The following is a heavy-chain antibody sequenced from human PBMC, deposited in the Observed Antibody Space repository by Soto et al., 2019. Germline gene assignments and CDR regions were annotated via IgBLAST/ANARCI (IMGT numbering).Heavy chain of an antibody. CDR3: ARETGGSPPRYFDF. D-gene: IGHD1-26*01. CDR1: GASINSYY. CDR2: TSYSGTT. J-gene: IGHJ4*02. Sequence: QVQLQESGPGLVKPSETLSLTCTVSGASINSYYWSWIRQPPGKGLEWIAYTSYSGTTNYNPSLKRRVPISIDSSKNQLSLKLGSVTAADTAVFYCARETGGSPPRYFDFWGQGTLVTVSS. V-gene: IGHV4-59*01.